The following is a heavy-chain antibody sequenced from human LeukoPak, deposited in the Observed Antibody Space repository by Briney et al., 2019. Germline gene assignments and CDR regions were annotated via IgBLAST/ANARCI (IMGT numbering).Heavy chain of an antibody. Sequence: ASVKVSCKTSGYTFTGYYMHWVRQAPGQGLEWMGWISAYNGNTNYAQKLQGRVTMTTDTSTSTAYMELRSLRSDDTAVYYCARDSMRRVDPWGQGTLVTVSS. CDR2: ISAYNGNT. V-gene: IGHV1-18*04. CDR3: ARDSMRRVDP. J-gene: IGHJ5*02. D-gene: IGHD2-2*01. CDR1: GYTFTGYY.